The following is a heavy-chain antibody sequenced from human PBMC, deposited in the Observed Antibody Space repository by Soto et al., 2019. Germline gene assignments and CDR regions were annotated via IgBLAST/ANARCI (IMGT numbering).Heavy chain of an antibody. CDR2: INHSGST. CDR3: ARDKITGLFDY. CDR1: GGSFSGYY. Sequence: QVQLQQWGAGLLKPSETLSLTCAVYGGSFSGYYWTWIRQPPGTGLEWIGEINHSGSTNYNPSLTSRFTISVHTSKNPFSLKLTSVTAAHTAVYYCARDKITGLFDYWGQGTLVTVSS. V-gene: IGHV4-34*01. D-gene: IGHD2-8*02. J-gene: IGHJ4*02.